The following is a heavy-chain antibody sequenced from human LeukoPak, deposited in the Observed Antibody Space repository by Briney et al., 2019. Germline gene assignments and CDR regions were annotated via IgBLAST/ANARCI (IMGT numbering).Heavy chain of an antibody. CDR3: AIRHREDTANHYLEY. J-gene: IGHJ4*02. CDR2: INTNTGNP. D-gene: IGHD5-18*01. Sequence: GASVKVSCKTSGYTFTSYAINWVRQAPGQGLEWLGWINTNTGNPTYAQGFTGRIVFSLDTSVSTTYLQISGLKAEDTAVYYCAIRHREDTANHYLEYWGQGTLVTVSS. V-gene: IGHV7-4-1*02. CDR1: GYTFTSYA.